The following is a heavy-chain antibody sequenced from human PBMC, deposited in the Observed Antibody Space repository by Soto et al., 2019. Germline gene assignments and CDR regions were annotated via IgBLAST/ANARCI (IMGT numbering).Heavy chain of an antibody. D-gene: IGHD2-8*01. CDR2: INPSGGAA. CDR3: ARAPPDCSNGACHPYWFDP. CDR1: GYTFTSHY. Sequence: ASVKVSCKTSGYTFTSHYIHWVRQAPGQGLEWMGIINPSGGAASYAQRFQGRVIMTRDTSTSTIDMELSSLRSEDTAVYYCARAPPDCSNGACHPYWFDPWGQGTLVTVSS. V-gene: IGHV1-46*01. J-gene: IGHJ5*02.